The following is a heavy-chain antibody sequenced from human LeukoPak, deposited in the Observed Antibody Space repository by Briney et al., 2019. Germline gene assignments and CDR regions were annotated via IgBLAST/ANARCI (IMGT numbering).Heavy chain of an antibody. J-gene: IGHJ4*02. D-gene: IGHD5-18*01. CDR1: GGSINSYY. CDR3: ARVMDTAMGFDY. Sequence: SETLSLTCNVSGGSINSYYWSWIRQPPGMGLEWIGYIYYSGSTNYNPSLKSRVTISVDTSKNQFSLKLSSVTAADTAVYYCARVMDTAMGFDYWGQGTLVTVSS. V-gene: IGHV4-59*12. CDR2: IYYSGST.